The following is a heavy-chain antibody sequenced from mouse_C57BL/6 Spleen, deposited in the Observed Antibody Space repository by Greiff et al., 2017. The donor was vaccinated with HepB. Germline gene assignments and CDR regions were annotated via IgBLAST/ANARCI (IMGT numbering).Heavy chain of an antibody. D-gene: IGHD1-1*01. CDR1: GYTFTSYW. CDR3: ARDYYGSSRGYFDV. J-gene: IGHJ1*03. V-gene: IGHV1-50*01. CDR2: IDPSDSYT. Sequence: QVQLQQPGAELVKPGASVKLSCKASGYTFTSYWMQWVKQRPGQGLEWIGEIDPSDSYTNYNQKFKGKATLTVDTSSSTAYMQLSSLTSEDSAVYYCARDYYGSSRGYFDVWGTGTTVTVSS.